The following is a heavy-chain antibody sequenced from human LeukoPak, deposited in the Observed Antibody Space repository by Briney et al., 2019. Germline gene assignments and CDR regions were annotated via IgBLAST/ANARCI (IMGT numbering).Heavy chain of an antibody. J-gene: IGHJ6*03. D-gene: IGHD3-3*01. V-gene: IGHV4-59*01. CDR1: GGSISSYY. Sequence: SETLSLTCTVSGGSISSYYWSWIRQPPGKGLEWIGYIYYSGSTNYNPSLKSRVTISVDTSKNQFSLKLSSVTAADTAVYYCARGYYDFWSGPRIYYYYYYMDVWGKGTTVTVSS. CDR2: IYYSGST. CDR3: ARGYYDFWSGPRIYYYYYYMDV.